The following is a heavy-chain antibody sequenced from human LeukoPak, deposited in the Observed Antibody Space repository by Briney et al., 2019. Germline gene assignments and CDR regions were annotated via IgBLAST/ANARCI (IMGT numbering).Heavy chain of an antibody. CDR2: IYHSGST. Sequence: SGTLSLTCAVSGGSISSSNWWSWVRPPPGKGLEWIGEIYHSGSTNYNPSLKSRVTISVDKSKNQFSLKLSSVTAADTAVYYCARGGWSPEHPPDYWGQGTLVTVSS. V-gene: IGHV4-4*02. D-gene: IGHD6-19*01. CDR1: GGSISSSNW. J-gene: IGHJ4*02. CDR3: ARGGWSPEHPPDY.